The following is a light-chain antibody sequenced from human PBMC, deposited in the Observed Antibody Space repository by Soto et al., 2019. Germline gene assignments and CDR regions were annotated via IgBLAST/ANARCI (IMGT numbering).Light chain of an antibody. CDR2: RNT. CDR3: AGWDGSLSGWV. J-gene: IGLJ3*02. V-gene: IGLV1-47*01. CDR1: SSNIGRNY. Sequence: QSVLTQPPSASGTPGQRVTISCSGSSSNIGRNYVYWYQQLPGTAPKLLISRNTQRPSGVPDRFSGSKSGTSASLAISGLRSDDEADYYCAGWDGSLSGWVFSGGTKLTVL.